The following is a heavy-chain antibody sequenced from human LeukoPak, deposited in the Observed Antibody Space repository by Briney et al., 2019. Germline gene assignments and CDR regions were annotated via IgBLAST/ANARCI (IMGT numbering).Heavy chain of an antibody. J-gene: IGHJ4*02. Sequence: ASVKVSCKASGYTFTSYGISWVRQAPGQGLEWMGWISAYNGNTNYAQKLRGRVTMTTDTSTSTAYMELRSLRSDDTAVYYCAREDTAMVSPSTGGMDVWGQGTLVTVSS. CDR3: AREDTAMVSPSTGGMDV. CDR1: GYTFTSYG. D-gene: IGHD5-18*01. V-gene: IGHV1-18*01. CDR2: ISAYNGNT.